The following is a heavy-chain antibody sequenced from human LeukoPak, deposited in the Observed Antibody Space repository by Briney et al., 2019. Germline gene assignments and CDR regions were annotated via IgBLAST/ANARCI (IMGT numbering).Heavy chain of an antibody. CDR3: AKDGSSWPDDAFDI. Sequence: GGSLRLSCEASGFTFNTYSMNWARQAPGKGLEWVSSIDSSGGYMFYADSVKGRFIISRDNAKDSLYLQMNSLRAEDTAVYYCAKDGSSWPDDAFDIWGQGTMVTVSS. D-gene: IGHD6-13*01. V-gene: IGHV3-21*04. CDR2: IDSSGGYM. CDR1: GFTFNTYS. J-gene: IGHJ3*02.